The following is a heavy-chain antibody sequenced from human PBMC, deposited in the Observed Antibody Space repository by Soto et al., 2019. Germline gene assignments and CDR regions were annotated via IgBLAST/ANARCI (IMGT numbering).Heavy chain of an antibody. CDR2: IWYDGSNK. Sequence: QVQLVESGGGVVQPGRSLRLSCAASGFTFSSYGMHWVRQAPGKGLEWVAVIWYDGSNKYYADSVKGRFTISRDNSKNTLYLQMNSLRAEDTAVYYCARKGMATIAAFDIWGQGTMVTVSS. J-gene: IGHJ3*02. V-gene: IGHV3-33*01. D-gene: IGHD5-12*01. CDR1: GFTFSSYG. CDR3: ARKGMATIAAFDI.